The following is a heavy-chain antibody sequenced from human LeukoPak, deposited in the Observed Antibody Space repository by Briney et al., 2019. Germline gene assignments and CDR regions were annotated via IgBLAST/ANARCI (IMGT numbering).Heavy chain of an antibody. CDR2: INPNGGST. V-gene: IGHV1-46*01. CDR3: ARSLGGYFDY. Sequence: GASVKVSCKASGYTFTSYYIHWVRQAPGQGLAWMGMINPNGGSTTYAQQFQGRVTMARDTSTSTLYMELSILRSEDTAVYYGARSLGGYFDYCGQGTLVTVSS. CDR1: GYTFTSYY. J-gene: IGHJ4*02. D-gene: IGHD2-15*01.